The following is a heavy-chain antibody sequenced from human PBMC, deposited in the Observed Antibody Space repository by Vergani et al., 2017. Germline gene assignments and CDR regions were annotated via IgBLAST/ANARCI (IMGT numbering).Heavy chain of an antibody. V-gene: IGHV4-4*02. Sequence: QVQLQESGPGLVKPSGTLSLTCAVSGGSISSSNWWSWVRQPPGTGLEWIGEIYHSGSTNYNPSLKSRVTISVDKSKNQFSLKLSSVTAADTAVYYCAGRYCTNGSCYYYYMDVWGKGTTVTVSS. D-gene: IGHD2-8*01. CDR2: IYHSGST. CDR1: GGSISSSNW. J-gene: IGHJ6*03. CDR3: AGRYCTNGSCYYYYMDV.